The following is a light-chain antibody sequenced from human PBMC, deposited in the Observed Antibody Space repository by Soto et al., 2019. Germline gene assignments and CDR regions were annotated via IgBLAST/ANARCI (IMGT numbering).Light chain of an antibody. Sequence: EIVLTQSPVTLSLSPGERATLSCRASQSVSSYLAWYQQKPGQAPRLLIYDASNRATGIPARFSGSGSGTDFTLIISSLEPEDFAVYHCQQYNKWPLTFGGGTKVEIK. V-gene: IGKV3-11*01. CDR1: QSVSSY. CDR3: QQYNKWPLT. CDR2: DAS. J-gene: IGKJ4*01.